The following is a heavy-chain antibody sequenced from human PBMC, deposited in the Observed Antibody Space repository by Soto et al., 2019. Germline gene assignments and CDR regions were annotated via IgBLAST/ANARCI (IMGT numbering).Heavy chain of an antibody. J-gene: IGHJ4*02. CDR2: IYYSGST. CDR3: ARSGYYGDFDY. CDR1: GGSISSYY. V-gene: IGHV4-59*01. D-gene: IGHD3-3*01. Sequence: PSETLSLTCTVSGGSISSYYWSWIRQPPGKGLEWIGYIYYSGSTNYNPSLKSRVTISVDTSKNQFSLKLSSVTAADTAVYYCARSGYYGDFDYWGQGTLVTVSS.